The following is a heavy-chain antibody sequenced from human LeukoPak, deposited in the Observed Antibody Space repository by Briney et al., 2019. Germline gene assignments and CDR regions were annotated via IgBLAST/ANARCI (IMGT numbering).Heavy chain of an antibody. CDR3: AKASAMIVVVSKHFDY. V-gene: IGHV3-23*01. Sequence: GGSLRLSCAASGFTFSNYGMHWVRQAPGKGLEWVSAISGSGGSTYYADSVKGRFTISRDNSKNTLYLQMNSLRAEDTAVYYCAKASAMIVVVSKHFDYWGQGTLVTVSS. J-gene: IGHJ4*02. CDR2: ISGSGGST. CDR1: GFTFSNYG. D-gene: IGHD3-22*01.